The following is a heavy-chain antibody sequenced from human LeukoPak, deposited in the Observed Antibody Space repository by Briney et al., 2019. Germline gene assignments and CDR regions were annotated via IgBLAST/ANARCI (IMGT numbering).Heavy chain of an antibody. V-gene: IGHV3-23*01. CDR3: AKDGGYSYGFSVDY. Sequence: PGGSLRLSCAASGFTFSSYAMSWVRQAPGKGLEWVSAISGSGGSTYYADSVKGRFTICRDNSKNTLYLQMNSLRAEDTAVYYCAKDGGYSYGFSVDYWGQGTLVTVSS. CDR2: ISGSGGST. D-gene: IGHD5-18*01. J-gene: IGHJ4*02. CDR1: GFTFSSYA.